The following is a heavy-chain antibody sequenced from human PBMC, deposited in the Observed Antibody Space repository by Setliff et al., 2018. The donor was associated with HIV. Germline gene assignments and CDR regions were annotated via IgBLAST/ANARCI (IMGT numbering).Heavy chain of an antibody. CDR3: ARSSRLGWSSYGAFDI. CDR2: HYHDGTS. CDR1: GSSITTTYF. Sequence: PSETLSLTCDFSGSSITTTYFWAWIRLPPGKGLEWVGSHYHDGTSFYNPSPKSRVTVSLDTSKNQFSLKLSSVTAADTAVYYCARSSRLGWSSYGAFDIWGQGTMVTVSS. J-gene: IGHJ3*02. D-gene: IGHD6-19*01. V-gene: IGHV4-38-2*01.